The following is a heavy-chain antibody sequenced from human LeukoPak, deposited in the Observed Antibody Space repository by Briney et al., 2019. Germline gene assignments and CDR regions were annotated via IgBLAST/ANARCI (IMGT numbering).Heavy chain of an antibody. V-gene: IGHV4-34*01. Sequence: SETLSLTCAVYGGSFSGYYWSWIRQPPGKGLEGIGEINHSGSTNYNPSLKSRVTISVDTSKNQFSLKRSSVTAADTAVYYCARGVSGSGSYIYYYYYYMDVWGKGTTVTVSS. D-gene: IGHD3-10*01. CDR2: INHSGST. CDR3: ARGVSGSGSYIYYYYYYMDV. J-gene: IGHJ6*03. CDR1: GGSFSGYY.